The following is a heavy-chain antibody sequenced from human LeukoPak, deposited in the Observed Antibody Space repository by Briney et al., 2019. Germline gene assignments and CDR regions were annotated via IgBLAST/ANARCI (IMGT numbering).Heavy chain of an antibody. V-gene: IGHV3-30*04. D-gene: IGHD1-26*01. CDR1: GFTFSSYA. J-gene: IGHJ6*02. CDR3: ARDRNKWGDYYYYGMDV. CDR2: ISYDGSNK. Sequence: GGSLRLSCAASGFTFSSYAMHWVRQAPGKGLEWVAVISYDGSNKYYADSVKGRFTISRDNSKNTLYLQMNSLRAEDTAVHYCARDRNKWGDYYYYGMDVWGQGTTVTVSS.